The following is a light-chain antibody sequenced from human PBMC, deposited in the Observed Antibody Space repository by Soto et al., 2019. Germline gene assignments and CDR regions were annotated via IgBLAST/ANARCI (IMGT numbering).Light chain of an antibody. CDR3: AAWDDSLKAGV. J-gene: IGLJ3*02. CDR1: SSNIGSNT. Sequence: QSVLTQPPSASGTPGQRVTISCSGSSSNIGSNTVNWYQQLPGTAPKLLIYSNNQRPSGVPDRFSGSKSGTSASLAISGLQSEDEGDYYCAAWDDSLKAGVFGGGTQLPVL. V-gene: IGLV1-44*01. CDR2: SNN.